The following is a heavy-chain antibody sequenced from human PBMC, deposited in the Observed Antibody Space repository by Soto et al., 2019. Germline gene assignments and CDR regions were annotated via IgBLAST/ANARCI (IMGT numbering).Heavy chain of an antibody. J-gene: IGHJ6*02. Sequence: PGESLKISCQGSGYRFSSYWIAWVRQMPGKGLEWMGIIYPGDSDTIYSPSFQGQVTFSVDKSTSTAYMELSSLRSEDTAVYYCARAPLIAVAGTSSPYYYYGMDVWGQGTTVTVSS. CDR2: IYPGDSDT. CDR3: ARAPLIAVAGTSSPYYYYGMDV. CDR1: GYRFSSYW. V-gene: IGHV5-51*01. D-gene: IGHD6-19*01.